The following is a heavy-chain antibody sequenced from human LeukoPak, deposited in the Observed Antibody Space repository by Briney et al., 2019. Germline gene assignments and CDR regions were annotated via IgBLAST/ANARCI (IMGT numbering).Heavy chain of an antibody. CDR3: ERGPGLRYFDWLFPVGYYFDY. CDR2: ISAYSGNT. V-gene: IGHV1-18*01. J-gene: IGHJ4*02. Sequence: ASVKVSCKASGYTFTSYGISWVRQAPGQGLEWMGWISAYSGNTNYAQKLQGRVTMTTDTSTSTAYMELRSLRSDDTAVYYCERGPGLRYFDWLFPVGYYFDYWGQGTLVTVSS. D-gene: IGHD3-9*01. CDR1: GYTFTSYG.